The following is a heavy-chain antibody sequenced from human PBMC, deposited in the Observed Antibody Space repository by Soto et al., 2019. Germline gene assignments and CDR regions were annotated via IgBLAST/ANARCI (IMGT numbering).Heavy chain of an antibody. CDR1: GGSISSTSYY. D-gene: IGHD6-19*01. CDR3: AGQVVDGTVADAGSFDS. J-gene: IGHJ4*02. CDR2: FYYSGST. Sequence: QLQLQESGPGLVKPSETLSLTCTVSGGSISSTSYYWVWIRQPPGKGLEWIGSFYYSGSTYYNPSLKSRVTISADTSENQFSLKLRSVAAADAAVYYCAGQVVDGTVADAGSFDSWGQGPLVTVSS. V-gene: IGHV4-39*01.